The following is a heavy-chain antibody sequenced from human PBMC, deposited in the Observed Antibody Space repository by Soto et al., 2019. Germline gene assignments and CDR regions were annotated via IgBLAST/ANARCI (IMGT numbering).Heavy chain of an antibody. CDR2: IIPIFGTA. CDR3: ARGFAITMVRGVIAPYYFDY. V-gene: IGHV1-69*01. J-gene: IGHJ4*02. D-gene: IGHD3-10*01. Sequence: VQLVQSGAEVKKPGSSVKVSCKASGGTFSSYAISWVRQAPGQGLEWMGGIIPIFGTANYAQKFQGRVTITADESTSTAYMELSSLRSEDTAVYYCARGFAITMVRGVIAPYYFDYWGQGTLVTVSS. CDR1: GGTFSSYA.